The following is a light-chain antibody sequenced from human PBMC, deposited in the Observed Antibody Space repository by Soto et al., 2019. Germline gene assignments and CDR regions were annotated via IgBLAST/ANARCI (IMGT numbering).Light chain of an antibody. J-gene: IGLJ1*01. V-gene: IGLV2-11*01. Sequence: QSALTQPRSVSASPGQSVTISCTGTSGDVGRYDYVSWYQQHPGKAPKLIVYDVTERPSGVPDRFSGSKSGNTASLTISGLQAEDEADYSCCSFAGSYSYVFGPGTKVTVL. CDR3: CSFAGSYSYV. CDR1: SGDVGRYDY. CDR2: DVT.